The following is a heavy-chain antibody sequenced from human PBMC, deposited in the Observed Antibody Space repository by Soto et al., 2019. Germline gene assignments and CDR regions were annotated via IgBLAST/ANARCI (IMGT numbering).Heavy chain of an antibody. D-gene: IGHD6-13*01. V-gene: IGHV4-59*08. J-gene: IGHJ6*02. CDR3: ARWAYCSSWPSDNYGMDV. Sequence: SETLSLTCTVSGGSIRSFFWSWIRQPPGKGLEWIGYIYHSGTTNYNPSLKSRVTISVDTSRNHLSLKLTSVTAADTAVYYCARWAYCSSWPSDNYGMDVWGQGATVTVSS. CDR1: GGSIRSFF. CDR2: IYHSGTT.